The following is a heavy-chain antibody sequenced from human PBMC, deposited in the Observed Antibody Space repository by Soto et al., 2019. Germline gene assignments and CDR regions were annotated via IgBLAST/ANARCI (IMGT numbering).Heavy chain of an antibody. CDR3: ARALQWEPPGFDI. J-gene: IGHJ3*02. CDR1: GYSFTSYW. CDR2: IYPGDSDT. V-gene: IGHV5-51*01. D-gene: IGHD1-26*01. Sequence: EXLKISCKRSGYSFTSYWIGWVRQMPGKGLEWMGIIYPGDSDTRYSPSFQGQVTISADKSISTAYLQWSSLKASDTAMYYCARALQWEPPGFDIWGQGTMVTVSS.